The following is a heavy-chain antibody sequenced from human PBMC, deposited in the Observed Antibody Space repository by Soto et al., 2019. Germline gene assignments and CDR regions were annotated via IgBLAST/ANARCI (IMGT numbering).Heavy chain of an antibody. CDR1: GFPFSTSD. CDR2: INGSGGGT. D-gene: IGHD3-16*01. V-gene: IGHV3-23*01. CDR3: TKNLGSFNT. Sequence: GGSLRLSCAASGFPFSTSDMSWVRQAPGKGLEWVSTINGSGGGTNYADFVKGRFTISRDNSKNTLYLQMNTLRADDTANYYWTKNLGSFNTWGQGTLVTVSS. J-gene: IGHJ5*01.